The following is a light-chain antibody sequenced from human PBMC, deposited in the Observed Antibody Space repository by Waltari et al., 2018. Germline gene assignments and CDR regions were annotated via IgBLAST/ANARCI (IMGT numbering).Light chain of an antibody. V-gene: IGLV2-14*03. CDR3: SSYTSSSSLI. CDR1: SSDVGGYNY. J-gene: IGLJ2*01. Sequence: QSALTQPASVSGSPGQSITISCTGTSSDVGGYNYVSWYQRHPGKAPKLMIYDVSNRPSGVSNRFSGSKSGNTASLIISGRQAEDEADYYCSSYTSSSSLIFGGGTKLTVL. CDR2: DVS.